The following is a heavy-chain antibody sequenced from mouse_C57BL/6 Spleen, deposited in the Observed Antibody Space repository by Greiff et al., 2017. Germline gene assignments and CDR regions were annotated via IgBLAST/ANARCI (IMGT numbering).Heavy chain of an antibody. J-gene: IGHJ1*03. CDR3: ARRGRKVDWYFDV. CDR2: INPNNGGT. D-gene: IGHD1-1*01. V-gene: IGHV1-26*01. Sequence: VQLQQSGPELVKPGASVKISCKASGYTFTDYYMNWVKQSHGKSLEWIGDINPNNGGTSYNQKFKGKATLTVDKSSSTAYMELRSLTSEDSAVYYRARRGRKVDWYFDVWGTGTTVTVSS. CDR1: GYTFTDYY.